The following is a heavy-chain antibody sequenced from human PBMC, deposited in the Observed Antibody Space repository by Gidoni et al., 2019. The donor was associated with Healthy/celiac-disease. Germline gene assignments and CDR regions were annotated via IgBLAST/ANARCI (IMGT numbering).Heavy chain of an antibody. CDR3: ARDLAAWELLSGDKGLNAFDI. CDR2: ISSSGSTI. D-gene: IGHD1-26*01. Sequence: VSYISSSGSTIYYADSVKGRFTISRDNAKNSLYLQMNSLRAEDTAVYYCARDLAAWELLSGDKGLNAFDIWGQGTMVTVSS. J-gene: IGHJ3*02. V-gene: IGHV3-11*01.